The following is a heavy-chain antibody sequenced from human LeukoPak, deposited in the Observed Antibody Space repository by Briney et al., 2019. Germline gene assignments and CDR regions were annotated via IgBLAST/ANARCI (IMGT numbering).Heavy chain of an antibody. J-gene: IGHJ4*02. CDR3: ASDPQTGNDY. CDR2: INHSGST. V-gene: IGHV4-34*01. Sequence: SETLSLTCAVYGGSFSGYYWSWIRQPPGKGLEWIGEINHSGSTNYNPSLKSRVTISVDTSKNQFSLKLSSVTAADTAVYYCASDPQTGNDYWGQGTLVTVSS. D-gene: IGHD1-1*01. CDR1: GGSFSGYY.